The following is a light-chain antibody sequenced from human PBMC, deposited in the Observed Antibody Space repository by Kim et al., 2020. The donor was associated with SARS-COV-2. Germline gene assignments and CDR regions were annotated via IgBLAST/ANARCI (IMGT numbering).Light chain of an antibody. CDR3: QQYGIAPPYT. CDR2: SVS. J-gene: IGKJ2*01. Sequence: PGERATLSCRTSQSVSSHCLAWYQQKPGQAPRLLIYSVSNRATGIPDRFSGSGSGTDFTLTISRLEPEDFAVYYCQQYGIAPPYTFGQGTKLEI. CDR1: QSVSSHC. V-gene: IGKV3-20*01.